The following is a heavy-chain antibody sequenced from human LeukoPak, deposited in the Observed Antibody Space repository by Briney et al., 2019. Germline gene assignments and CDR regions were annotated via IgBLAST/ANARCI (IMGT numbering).Heavy chain of an antibody. J-gene: IGHJ6*03. CDR2: ISGSSSTI. D-gene: IGHD2-2*01. CDR3: ARGSLGYCSGTTCYYFYMDV. CDR1: GFTFSDSW. V-gene: IGHV3-48*04. Sequence: PGGSLRLSCEASGFTFSDSWMSWVRQAPGKGLEWVSYISGSSSTIYYADSVKGRFIISRDNAKNSLYLQMNSLRAEDTAVYYCARGSLGYCSGTTCYYFYMDVWGKGTTVTVSS.